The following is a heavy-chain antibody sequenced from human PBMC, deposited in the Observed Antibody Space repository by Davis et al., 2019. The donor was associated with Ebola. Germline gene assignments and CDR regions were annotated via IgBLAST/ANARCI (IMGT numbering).Heavy chain of an antibody. CDR2: INHSGST. J-gene: IGHJ4*02. D-gene: IGHD2-15*01. Sequence: PSETLSLTCAVYGGSFSGYYWSWIRQPPGKGLEWIGEINHSGSTNYNPSLKSRVTISVDTSKNQFSLKLSSVTAADTAVYYCARDHSIGYTDYWGQGTLVTVSS. CDR3: ARDHSIGYTDY. V-gene: IGHV4-34*01. CDR1: GGSFSGYY.